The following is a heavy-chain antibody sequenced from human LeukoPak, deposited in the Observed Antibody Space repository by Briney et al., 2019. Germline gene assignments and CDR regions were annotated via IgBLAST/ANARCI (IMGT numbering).Heavy chain of an antibody. Sequence: PGGSLRLSCAASGFTFSSYAMSWVRQAPGKGLEWVSAISDSGGSTYYADSVKGRFTISRDNSKNTLYLQMNSLRAEDTAVYYCAREGGWYSRYFDYWGQGTLVTVSS. V-gene: IGHV3-23*01. J-gene: IGHJ4*02. CDR1: GFTFSSYA. CDR2: ISDSGGST. CDR3: AREGGWYSRYFDY. D-gene: IGHD6-19*01.